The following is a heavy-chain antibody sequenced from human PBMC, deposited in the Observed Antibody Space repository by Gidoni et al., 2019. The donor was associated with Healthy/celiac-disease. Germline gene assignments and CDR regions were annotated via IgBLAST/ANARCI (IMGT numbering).Heavy chain of an antibody. CDR2: ISYDGSNK. CDR1: GSTFSSYA. J-gene: IGHJ4*02. CDR3: ARTIAARHPYYFDY. Sequence: QVQLVESGGGVVQPGRSLRLSCAASGSTFSSYAMHWVRQAPGKGLEWVAVISYDGSNKYYADSVKGRFTISRDNSKNTLYLQMNSLRAEDTAVYYCARTIAARHPYYFDYWGQGTLVTVSS. D-gene: IGHD6-6*01. V-gene: IGHV3-30-3*01.